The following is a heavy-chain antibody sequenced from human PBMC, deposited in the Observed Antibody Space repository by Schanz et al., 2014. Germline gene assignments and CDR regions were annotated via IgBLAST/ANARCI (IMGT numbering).Heavy chain of an antibody. Sequence: AHLVESGGGLVKPGGSLTLSCAASRFTVTNAWMSWVRQAPGKGLEWVSSISGDHRNTFYADSVKGRFTISRDNSKNSLYLQMNSLRAEDTAVYYCARIGGSVFDYWAQGTLVTVSS. J-gene: IGHJ4*02. V-gene: IGHV3-11*01. CDR3: ARIGGSVFDY. D-gene: IGHD3-10*01. CDR2: ISGDHRNT. CDR1: RFTVTNAW.